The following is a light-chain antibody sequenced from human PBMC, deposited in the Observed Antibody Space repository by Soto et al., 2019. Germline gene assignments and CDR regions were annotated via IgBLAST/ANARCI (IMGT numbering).Light chain of an antibody. V-gene: IGLV2-14*01. J-gene: IGLJ2*01. CDR2: EVS. CDR1: RSDVGGYNY. Sequence: QSALTQPASVAGSPGQSITISCTGTRSDVGGYNYVSWYQQHPGKAPKLMIYEVSNRPSGVSNRFSGSKSGNTASLTISGLQAEDEADHYCSSYTSSSTDVVFGGGTKVTVL. CDR3: SSYTSSSTDVV.